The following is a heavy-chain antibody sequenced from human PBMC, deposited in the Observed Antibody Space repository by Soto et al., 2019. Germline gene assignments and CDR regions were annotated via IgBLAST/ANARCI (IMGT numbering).Heavy chain of an antibody. J-gene: IGHJ6*02. Sequence: PTETLSLTCAVYDGSFSGYYRSWIRQPPGKGLEWIGEINHSGSTNCNPSLKSRVTISVDTSKNQFSLKLSSVTAADTAVYYCARVLWCGKLYGMDVSARCTT. CDR2: INHSGST. CDR3: ARVLWCGKLYGMDV. CDR1: DGSFSGYY. D-gene: IGHD3-10*01. V-gene: IGHV4-34*01.